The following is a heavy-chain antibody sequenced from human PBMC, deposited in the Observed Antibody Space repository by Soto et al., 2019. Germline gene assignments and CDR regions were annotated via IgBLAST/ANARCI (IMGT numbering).Heavy chain of an antibody. CDR1: VFMFDSYA. V-gene: IGHV3-48*02. CDR3: TKSADSAGWGVDF. CDR2: ISPGGDRI. Sequence: PGWSLRLSCVSSVFMFDSYAMNWVRQAPGKGLEWVAYISPGGDRIYYAESLKGRITISRDNARNSLSLQMNILSDDDTAVYYCTKSADSAGWGVDFWGQGTLVTVSS. D-gene: IGHD6-19*01. J-gene: IGHJ4*02.